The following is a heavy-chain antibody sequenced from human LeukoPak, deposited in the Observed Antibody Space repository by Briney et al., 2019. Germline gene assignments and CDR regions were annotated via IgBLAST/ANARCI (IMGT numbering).Heavy chain of an antibody. V-gene: IGHV5-51*01. J-gene: IGHJ4*02. Sequence: GESLQISCKGSGSRFTTYWIGWGPQMPGKGLEWRGTIYPGDSDTRYSPSFQGQVTISADKSISTAYLQWSSLKASDTAMYYCARLRDYGGNSGYFDYWGQGTLVTVSS. D-gene: IGHD4-23*01. CDR1: GSRFTTYW. CDR2: IYPGDSDT. CDR3: ARLRDYGGNSGYFDY.